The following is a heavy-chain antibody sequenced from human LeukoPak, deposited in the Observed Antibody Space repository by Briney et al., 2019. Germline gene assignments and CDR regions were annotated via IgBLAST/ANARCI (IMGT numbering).Heavy chain of an antibody. V-gene: IGHV1-24*01. CDR3: VRDGLQTRYSWNDEGRKNWFDP. D-gene: IGHD1-1*01. J-gene: IGHJ5*02. CDR1: GYTLTELS. Sequence: GASVKVSCKVSGYTLTELSMHWVRQAPGKGLEWMGGFDPEDGETIYAQKFQGRVTMTEDTSTDTAYMELSSLRSEDTALYFCVRDGLQTRYSWNDEGRKNWFDPWGQGTLVTVSS. CDR2: FDPEDGET.